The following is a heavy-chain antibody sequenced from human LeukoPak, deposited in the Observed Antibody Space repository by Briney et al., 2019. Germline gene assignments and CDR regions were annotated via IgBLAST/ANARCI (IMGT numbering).Heavy chain of an antibody. D-gene: IGHD2-2*01. Sequence: GGSLRLSCAASGFSVSSNHRTWVRQAPGKGLEWVSVIYSGGNTYYADSVKGRFTISRDNAKNSLYLQMNSLGAEDTAVYYCARAYCSSTSCHYYYYGMDVWGQGTTVTVSS. CDR2: IYSGGNT. CDR3: ARAYCSSTSCHYYYYGMDV. J-gene: IGHJ6*02. CDR1: GFSVSSNH. V-gene: IGHV3-66*01.